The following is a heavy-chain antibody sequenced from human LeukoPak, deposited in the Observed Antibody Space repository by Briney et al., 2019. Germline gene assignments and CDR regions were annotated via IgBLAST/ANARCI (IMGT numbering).Heavy chain of an antibody. V-gene: IGHV1-18*01. J-gene: IGHJ4*02. CDR3: ARAAGGGFFDF. CDR2: ISAYNSNT. CDR1: GYSFTSYG. Sequence: GASVKVSCKASGYSFTSYGISWVRQGPGQGLEWMGWISAYNSNTNYAQNLQGRVTMTTDTSTSTVYLDLRSLRSDDTAVYYCARAAGGGFFDFWGQGTLVTVSS. D-gene: IGHD6-13*01.